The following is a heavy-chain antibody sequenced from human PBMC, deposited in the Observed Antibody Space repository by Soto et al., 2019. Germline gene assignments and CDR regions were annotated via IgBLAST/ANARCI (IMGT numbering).Heavy chain of an antibody. CDR3: ASHVDTAMVTFGGFDY. J-gene: IGHJ4*02. CDR1: GDSINSDNYY. CDR2: IYYRGST. D-gene: IGHD5-18*01. Sequence: SETLSLTCSVSGDSINSDNYYWGWIRQPPGKGLEWIGYIYYRGSTYYNPSLKSRVTISVDTSKNQFSLKLSSVTAADTAVYYCASHVDTAMVTFGGFDYWGQGTLVTVSS. V-gene: IGHV4-30-4*08.